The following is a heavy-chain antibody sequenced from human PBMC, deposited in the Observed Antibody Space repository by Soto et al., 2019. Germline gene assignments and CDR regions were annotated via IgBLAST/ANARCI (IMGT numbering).Heavy chain of an antibody. V-gene: IGHV3-30*18. CDR2: ISYDGSNK. J-gene: IGHJ4*02. D-gene: IGHD4-17*01. Sequence: LRLSCAASGFTFSSYGMHWVRQAPGKGLEWVAVISYDGSNKYYADSVKGRFTISRDNSKNTLYLQMNSLRAEDTAVYYCAKLLTVTTNTFDYWGQGTLVTVSS. CDR3: AKLLTVTTNTFDY. CDR1: GFTFSSYG.